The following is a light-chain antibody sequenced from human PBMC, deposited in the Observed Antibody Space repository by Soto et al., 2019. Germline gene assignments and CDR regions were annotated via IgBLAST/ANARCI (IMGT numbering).Light chain of an antibody. CDR3: QKYSSVPL. V-gene: IGKV1-27*01. J-gene: IGKJ3*01. Sequence: DIQMTQSPSSLSASVGDRVTITCRASQGISNYIAWYQQKPGKAPKLLIYAASTLQSGVPSRFSGSGSGTAFTLTINSLQPEDVATYSCQKYSSVPLFGPGTKVDIK. CDR2: AAS. CDR1: QGISNY.